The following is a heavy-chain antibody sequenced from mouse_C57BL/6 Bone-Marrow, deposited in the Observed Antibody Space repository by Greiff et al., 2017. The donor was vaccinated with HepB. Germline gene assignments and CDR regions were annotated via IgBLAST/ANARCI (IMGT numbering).Heavy chain of an antibody. Sequence: DVMLVESGGGLVKPGGSLKLSCAASGFTFSSYAMSWVRQTPEKRLEWVATISDGGSYTYYPDNVKGRFTISRDNAKNNLYLQMSHLKSEDTAMYYCARDGAYYGSSYPRWFAYWGQGTLVTVSA. CDR1: GFTFSSYA. D-gene: IGHD1-1*01. J-gene: IGHJ3*01. V-gene: IGHV5-4*01. CDR2: ISDGGSYT. CDR3: ARDGAYYGSSYPRWFAY.